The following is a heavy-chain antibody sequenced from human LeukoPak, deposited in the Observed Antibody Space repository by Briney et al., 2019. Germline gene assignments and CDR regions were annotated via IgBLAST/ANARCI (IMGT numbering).Heavy chain of an antibody. V-gene: IGHV3-23*01. Sequence: GGSLRLSCAASGFTFSSYAMSWVRQAPGKGLEWVSAISGSGGSTYYADSVKGRFTISRDNSKNTLYLQMNSLRAEDTAVYYCAKDEEAYDYVWRSDYYFDYWGQGTLVTVSS. CDR1: GFTFSSYA. D-gene: IGHD3-16*01. CDR3: AKDEEAYDYVWRSDYYFDY. CDR2: ISGSGGST. J-gene: IGHJ4*02.